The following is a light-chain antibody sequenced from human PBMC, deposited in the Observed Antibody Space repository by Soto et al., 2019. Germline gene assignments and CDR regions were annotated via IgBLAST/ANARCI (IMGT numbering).Light chain of an antibody. V-gene: IGKV1-39*01. CDR3: QQSYSTPQYT. Sequence: DSQMNQSPSSLSASVGDSVTITWRASQSISSYLNWYQQKPGKAPKLLIYAASSLQSGVPSRFSGSGSGTDFTLTISSLQPEDFATYYWQQSYSTPQYTFGQGTKLEIQ. J-gene: IGKJ2*01. CDR2: AAS. CDR1: QSISSY.